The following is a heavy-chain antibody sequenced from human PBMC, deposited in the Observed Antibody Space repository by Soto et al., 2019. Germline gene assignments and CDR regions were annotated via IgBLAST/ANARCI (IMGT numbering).Heavy chain of an antibody. Sequence: QVQLQQWGAGLLKPSETLSLTCAVYGGSFSGYYWSRIRQPPGKGLEWIGEINERGSTTYNPSHKSQGTISVARTKNQVSPKRSSVTAADKAVYYCARGIIVWYGELSLRGVGYYYIYVWGKGTLVTVSS. J-gene: IGHJ6*03. CDR3: ARGIIVWYGELSLRGVGYYYIYV. CDR1: GGSFSGYY. CDR2: INERGST. D-gene: IGHD3-10*01. V-gene: IGHV4-34*01.